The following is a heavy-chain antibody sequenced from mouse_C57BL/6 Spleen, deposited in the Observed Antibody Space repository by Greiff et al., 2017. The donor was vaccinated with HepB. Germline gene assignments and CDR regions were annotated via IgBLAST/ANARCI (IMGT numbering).Heavy chain of an antibody. D-gene: IGHD4-1*01. CDR1: GFTFSDYG. V-gene: IGHV5-17*01. Sequence: EVKLMESGGGFVKPGGSLKLSCAASGFTFSDYGMHWVRQAPEKGLEWVAYISSGSSTIYYADTVKGRFTISRDNAKNTLFLQMTSLRSEDTAMYYCARRTGTGAWFAYWGQGTLVTVSA. J-gene: IGHJ3*01. CDR2: ISSGSSTI. CDR3: ARRTGTGAWFAY.